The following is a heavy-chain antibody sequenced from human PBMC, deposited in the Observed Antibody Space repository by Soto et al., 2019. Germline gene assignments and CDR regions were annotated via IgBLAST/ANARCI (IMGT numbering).Heavy chain of an antibody. V-gene: IGHV1-18*01. CDR3: ARSFPDCSGGSCLNYYYYYYMDV. D-gene: IGHD2-15*01. J-gene: IGHJ6*03. CDR1: GYTFTSYG. Sequence: QVQLVQSGAEVKKPGASVKVSCKASGYTFTSYGISWVRQAPGQGLEWMGWISAYNGNTNYAQKLQGRVTMTTQASTSTAYMELRSLRSDDTAVYYCARSFPDCSGGSCLNYYYYYYMDVWGKGTTVTVSS. CDR2: ISAYNGNT.